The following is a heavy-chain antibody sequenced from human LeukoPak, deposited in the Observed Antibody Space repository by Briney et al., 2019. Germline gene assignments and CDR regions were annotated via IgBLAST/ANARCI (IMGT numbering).Heavy chain of an antibody. CDR3: AKQKGDYGDYDCLDS. Sequence: GGSLRLSCAVSGFIFSSYGIHWVRQAPGKGLEWVAGISYDGNIKYYADSVKGRFTISRDNSKNTLYLEMNSLRGDDTAVYYCAKQKGDYGDYDCLDSWGQGTLVIVSS. V-gene: IGHV3-30*18. CDR1: GFIFSSYG. CDR2: ISYDGNIK. J-gene: IGHJ4*02. D-gene: IGHD4-17*01.